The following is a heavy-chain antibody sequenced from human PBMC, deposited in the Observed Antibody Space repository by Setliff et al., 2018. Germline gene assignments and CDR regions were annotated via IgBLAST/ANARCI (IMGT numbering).Heavy chain of an antibody. D-gene: IGHD3-10*01. J-gene: IGHJ5*02. V-gene: IGHV3-23*01. CDR2: ISGSGGST. CDR1: GFTFSRYW. CDR3: AKNGFGVVALGVNNWFDP. Sequence: GGSLRLSCVASGFTFSRYWMSWVRQAPGKGLEWVSVISGSGGSTYYADSVKGRFTISRDNSKNTLYLQMNSLRAEDTAVYYCAKNGFGVVALGVNNWFDPWGQGTLVTVSS.